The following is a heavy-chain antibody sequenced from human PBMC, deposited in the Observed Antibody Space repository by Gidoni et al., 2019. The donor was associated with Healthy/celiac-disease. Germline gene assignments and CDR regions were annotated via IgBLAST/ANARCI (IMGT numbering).Heavy chain of an antibody. J-gene: IGHJ6*02. CDR3: ARDRDITMIVVAPQNYYYYGMDV. V-gene: IGHV1-18*01. CDR1: CYTFTSYC. CDR2: ISAYNGKT. Sequence: QVQLVQSGAEVKKPGASVKVSFKASCYTFTSYCICRVRQAPGQGLEWMGWISAYNGKTNYAQKRQGRVTMTTDTSTSTAYMELRSLRSDDTAVYYCARDRDITMIVVAPQNYYYYGMDVWGQGTTVTVSS. D-gene: IGHD3-22*01.